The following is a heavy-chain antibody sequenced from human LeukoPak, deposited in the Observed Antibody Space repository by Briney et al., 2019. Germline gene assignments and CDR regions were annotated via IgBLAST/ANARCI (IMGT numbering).Heavy chain of an antibody. V-gene: IGHV4-4*07. CDR1: GGSMNTYY. CDR2: IYSSGGT. CDR3: ARGGADAYDVYYLDV. Sequence: PSETPSLTCSVSGGSMNTYYWSWIRQPAGAGLEWIGRIYSSGGTYYNPSLKSRVTVSIDTSRNQFSLNLSSVTAADTAVYYCARGGADAYDVYYLDVWGTGTTVTVSS. J-gene: IGHJ6*03. D-gene: IGHD5-12*01.